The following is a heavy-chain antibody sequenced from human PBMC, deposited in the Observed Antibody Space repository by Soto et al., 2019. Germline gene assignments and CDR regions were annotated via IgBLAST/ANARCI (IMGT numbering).Heavy chain of an antibody. CDR3: ARGAGNDPIDY. Sequence: QVQLQESGPGLVKPSETLSLTCTVSGGSVSSGSYYWSWIRQPPGKGLEWIGYIYYSGSTNYNPSLKSRVTISVDTSKNQFSLKLSSVTAADTAVYYCARGAGNDPIDYWGQGTLVTVSS. J-gene: IGHJ4*02. CDR1: GGSVSSGSYY. V-gene: IGHV4-61*01. CDR2: IYYSGST. D-gene: IGHD1-1*01.